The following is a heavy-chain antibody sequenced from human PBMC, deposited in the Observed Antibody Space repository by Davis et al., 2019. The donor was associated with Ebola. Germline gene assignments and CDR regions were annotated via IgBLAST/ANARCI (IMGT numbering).Heavy chain of an antibody. CDR1: GFTFSSYA. CDR3: AKDRATNVLRFLEWLIDY. Sequence: GESLKISCAASGFTFSSYAMSWVRQAPGKGLEWVSAISGSGGSTYYADSVKGRFTISRDNSKNTLYLQMNSLRAEDTAVYYCAKDRATNVLRFLEWLIDYWGQGTLVTVSS. V-gene: IGHV3-23*01. CDR2: ISGSGGST. J-gene: IGHJ4*02. D-gene: IGHD3-3*01.